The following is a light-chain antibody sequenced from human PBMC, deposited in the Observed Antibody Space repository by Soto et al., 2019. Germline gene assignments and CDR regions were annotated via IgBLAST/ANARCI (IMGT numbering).Light chain of an antibody. J-gene: IGKJ2*01. V-gene: IGKV3-20*01. CDR3: HQYGSSPYT. CDR2: GVS. CDR1: QSVSNSY. Sequence: EIVLTQSPGTLSLSPGERATLSCRASQSVSNSYLAWYQQKPGRAPRLLIYGVSSRATGIPDRFSGSGSGTDFTLTISRLEPEDFAVYYCHQYGSSPYTFGQGTKLEI.